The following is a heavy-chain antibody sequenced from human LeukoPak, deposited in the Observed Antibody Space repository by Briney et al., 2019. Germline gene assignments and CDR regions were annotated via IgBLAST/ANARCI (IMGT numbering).Heavy chain of an antibody. J-gene: IGHJ4*02. CDR3: AKDQQLQPFHY. Sequence: GGSLRLSCAASGFTFSSYGMHWVRQAPGKGLEWVAVIWYDGSNKYYADSVKGRFTISRDNSKNTLYLQMNSLRAEDTPVYYCAKDQQLQPFHYWGQGTLVTVSS. CDR1: GFTFSSYG. D-gene: IGHD2-2*01. CDR2: IWYDGSNK. V-gene: IGHV3-30*02.